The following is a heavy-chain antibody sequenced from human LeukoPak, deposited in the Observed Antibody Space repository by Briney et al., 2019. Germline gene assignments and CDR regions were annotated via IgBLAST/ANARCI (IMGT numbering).Heavy chain of an antibody. D-gene: IGHD3-22*01. J-gene: IGHJ4*02. V-gene: IGHV1-69*05. CDR1: GGTFTSYA. CDR3: ARPSSYYDSSGLEN. Sequence: SVKLSCKASGGTFTSYAISWVRQAPAQGLEWMGGIIPIFGTANYAQKFQGRVTITTDESTSTAYMELSSLRSEDTAVYYCARPSSYYDSSGLENWGQGTLVTVSS. CDR2: IIPIFGTA.